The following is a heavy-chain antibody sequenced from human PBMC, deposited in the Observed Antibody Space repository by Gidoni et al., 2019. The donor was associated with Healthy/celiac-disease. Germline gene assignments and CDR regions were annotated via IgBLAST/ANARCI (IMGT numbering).Heavy chain of an antibody. CDR1: GGSFSGYY. V-gene: IGHV4-34*01. J-gene: IGHJ5*02. CDR3: ARHGIAAAGRYNWFDP. CDR2: INHSGST. D-gene: IGHD6-13*01. Sequence: QVQLQQWGAGLLKPSETLSLTCAVYGGSFSGYYWSWIRQPPGKGLEWIGEINHSGSTNYNPSLKSRVTISVDTSKNQFSLKLSSVTAADTAVYYCARHGIAAAGRYNWFDPWGQGTLVTVSS.